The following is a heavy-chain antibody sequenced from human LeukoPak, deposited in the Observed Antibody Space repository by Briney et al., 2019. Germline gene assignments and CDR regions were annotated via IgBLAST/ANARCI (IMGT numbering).Heavy chain of an antibody. D-gene: IGHD3-9*01. CDR2: ISSSSSYI. V-gene: IGHV3-21*01. J-gene: IGHJ6*04. CDR1: GFTFSSYS. CDR3: ARDFQRGRYFDWLPFYYYGMDV. Sequence: PGGSLRLSCAASGFTFSSYSMNWVRQAPGKGLEWVSSISSSSSYIYYADSVKGRFTISRDNAKNSLYLQMSSLRAEDTAVYYCARDFQRGRYFDWLPFYYYGMDVWGKGTTVTVSS.